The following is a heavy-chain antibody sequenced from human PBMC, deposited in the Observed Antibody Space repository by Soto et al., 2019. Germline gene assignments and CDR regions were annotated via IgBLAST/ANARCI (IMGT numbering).Heavy chain of an antibody. CDR3: ARGGITMAWNYYYYGMDV. J-gene: IGHJ6*02. V-gene: IGHV4-34*01. D-gene: IGHD3-10*01. CDR1: GASVSGQY. Sequence: SETLSLTCAVSGASVSGQYWSWIRQPPGKGLEWVGEIIPTGSTTYNPSLKSRLSFSLDTSKNHFSLNLSSVSVADTAVYYCARGGITMAWNYYYYGMDVWGQGTTVT. CDR2: IIPTGST.